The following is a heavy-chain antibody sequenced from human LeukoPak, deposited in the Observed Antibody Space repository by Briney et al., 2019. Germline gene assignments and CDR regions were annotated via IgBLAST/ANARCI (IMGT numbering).Heavy chain of an antibody. CDR2: ISSRSTYI. Sequence: GSLRLSCVVSGSSFSDFSMNWVRQAPGKGLEWVSSISSRSTYIHYADSVKGRFTISRDNAKNSLYLQMNSLRGDDSAVYYCMAPPEFDYWGQGTLVTVSS. V-gene: IGHV3-21*01. J-gene: IGHJ4*02. D-gene: IGHD5-24*01. CDR3: MAPPEFDY. CDR1: GSSFSDFS.